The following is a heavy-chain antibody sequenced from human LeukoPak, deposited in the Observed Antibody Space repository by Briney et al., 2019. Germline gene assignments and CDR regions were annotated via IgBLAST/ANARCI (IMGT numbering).Heavy chain of an antibody. CDR2: IRSKAYGGTT. CDR3: TRVPDTAMPPFDY. V-gene: IGHV3-49*03. D-gene: IGHD5-18*01. Sequence: PGRSLRLSCTASGFTFGDYAMSWFRQAPGKGLEWVGFIRSKAYGGTTEYAASVKGRFTISRDDSKSIAYLQMNSLKTEDTAVYYCTRVPDTAMPPFDYWGQGTLVTVSS. J-gene: IGHJ4*02. CDR1: GFTFGDYA.